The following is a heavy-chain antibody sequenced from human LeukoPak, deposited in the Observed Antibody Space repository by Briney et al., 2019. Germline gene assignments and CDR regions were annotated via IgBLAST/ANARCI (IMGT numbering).Heavy chain of an antibody. CDR2: IFYSGST. CDR1: SGSISTSNYY. CDR3: ARDRSAYDYDKRWFYYYMDV. J-gene: IGHJ6*03. V-gene: IGHV4-39*07. D-gene: IGHD5-12*01. Sequence: SETLSLTCTVSSGSISTSNYYWGWVRQPPGKALEGIGNIFYSGSTYYSPSLKSRVTISLDTSRNRFSLKLSSVTAADTAMYYCARDRSAYDYDKRWFYYYMDVWGKGTTVTISS.